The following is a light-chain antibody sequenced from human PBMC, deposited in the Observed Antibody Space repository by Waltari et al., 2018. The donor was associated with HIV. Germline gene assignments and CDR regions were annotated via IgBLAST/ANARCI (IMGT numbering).Light chain of an antibody. CDR2: DTS. Sequence: EAVMTQSPATLSVSPGETATLSCRASNGINNKLARYQQKPGQAPRLLILDTSARATGIPDRFSGSGSGTEFTLTISSLQSEDFAVYYCQQYDDWTVFGGGTKVDIK. V-gene: IGKV3-15*01. CDR3: QQYDDWTV. CDR1: NGINNK. J-gene: IGKJ4*01.